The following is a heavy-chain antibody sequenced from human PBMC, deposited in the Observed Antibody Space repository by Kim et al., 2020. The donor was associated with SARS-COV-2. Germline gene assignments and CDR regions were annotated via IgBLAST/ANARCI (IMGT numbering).Heavy chain of an antibody. CDR1: GFIFSAYG. CDR2: IWYDENSE. D-gene: IGHD2-2*01. Sequence: GGSLRLSCGASGFIFSAYGMHWVRQAPGKGLEWVAVIWYDENSEYYADSVKGRFTISRDNSKGTVYLQMSSLRAEDTAVYYCARALYYSTADAFDIWGQGTMVTVSS. J-gene: IGHJ3*02. CDR3: ARALYYSTADAFDI. V-gene: IGHV3-33*01.